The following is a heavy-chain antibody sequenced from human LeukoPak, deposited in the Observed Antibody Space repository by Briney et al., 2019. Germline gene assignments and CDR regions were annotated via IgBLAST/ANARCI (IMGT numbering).Heavy chain of an antibody. Sequence: ASVKVSCKASGGTFSSYAISWVRQATGQGLEWMGWMNPNSGNTGYAQKFQGRVTITRNTSISTAYMELSSLRSEDTAVYYCTRGQAGSSGHYYYYYMDVWGKGTTVTVSS. J-gene: IGHJ6*03. V-gene: IGHV1-8*03. CDR3: TRGQAGSSGHYYYYYMDV. CDR2: MNPNSGNT. CDR1: GGTFSSYA. D-gene: IGHD3-22*01.